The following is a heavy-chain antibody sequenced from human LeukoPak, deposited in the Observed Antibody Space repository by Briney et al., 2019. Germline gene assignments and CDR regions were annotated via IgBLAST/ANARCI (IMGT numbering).Heavy chain of an antibody. V-gene: IGHV3-48*03. CDR1: GFTFSNCE. CDR3: ASARFLEWLLLGSENYYMDV. Sequence: PGGSLRLSCAASGFTFSNCEMNWVRQAPGKGLDWVSYIGSRGATIYYADSVKGRFTISRDNAKNSLYLQMNSLRAEDTAVYYCASARFLEWLLLGSENYYMDVWGKGTTVTVSS. CDR2: IGSRGATI. D-gene: IGHD3-3*01. J-gene: IGHJ6*03.